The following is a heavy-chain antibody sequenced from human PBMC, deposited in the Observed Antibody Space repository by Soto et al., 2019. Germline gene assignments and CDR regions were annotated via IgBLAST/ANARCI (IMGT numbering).Heavy chain of an antibody. Sequence: GGSLRLSCADSGITFSSYSMNWFRQAPGKGLELVSSISSSSSYIYYADSVKGRFTISRDNAKNSLYQQMNSLRAEDTAVYYCASPRRTYSSGWYYWGQGTLVTVSS. V-gene: IGHV3-21*01. D-gene: IGHD6-19*01. J-gene: IGHJ4*02. CDR3: ASPRRTYSSGWYY. CDR1: GITFSSYS. CDR2: ISSSSSYI.